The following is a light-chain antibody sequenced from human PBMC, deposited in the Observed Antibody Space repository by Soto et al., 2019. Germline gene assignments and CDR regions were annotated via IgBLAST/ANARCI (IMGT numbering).Light chain of an antibody. J-gene: IGLJ3*02. Sequence: QSALTQPPSVSGAPGQRVTISCTGSSSNIGAGYDVHWYQQLPGTAPQLLIYGNDNRPSGVPDRFSGSKSGTSASLAITGLQAEDEADYYCQSYDSSLTGWGFGGGTKLTVL. V-gene: IGLV1-40*01. CDR2: GND. CDR1: SSNIGAGYD. CDR3: QSYDSSLTGWG.